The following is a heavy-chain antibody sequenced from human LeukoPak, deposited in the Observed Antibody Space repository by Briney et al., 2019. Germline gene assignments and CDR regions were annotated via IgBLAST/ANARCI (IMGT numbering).Heavy chain of an antibody. J-gene: IGHJ4*02. CDR1: GLTFGSYA. CDR2: ISGSGGSS. D-gene: IGHD1-1*01. Sequence: GGSLRLSRAASGLTFGSYAMSWVRQAPGKGLEWVSGISGSGGSSYYADSVKGRFTFSRDNPKSTLHLQMSSVRAEDTAVYYCAKVYTGPVESWGQGTLVSVSS. CDR3: AKVYTGPVES. V-gene: IGHV3-23*01.